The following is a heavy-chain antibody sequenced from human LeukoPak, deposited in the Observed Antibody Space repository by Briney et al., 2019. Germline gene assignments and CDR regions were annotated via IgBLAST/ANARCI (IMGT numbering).Heavy chain of an antibody. V-gene: IGHV3-21*01. CDR2: ISSSSSYI. J-gene: IGHJ6*03. CDR3: ARARVSSSSSGDYYYYMDV. Sequence: GGSLRLSCAASGFTFSSYSMNWVRQAPGKGLEWVSSISSSSSYIYYADSVKGRFTISRDNAKNSPYLQMNSLRAEDTAVYYCARARVSSSSSGDYYYYMDVWGKGTTVTVSS. D-gene: IGHD6-6*01. CDR1: GFTFSSYS.